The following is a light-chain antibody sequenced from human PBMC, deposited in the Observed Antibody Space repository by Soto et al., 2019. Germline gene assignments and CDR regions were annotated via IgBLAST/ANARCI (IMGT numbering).Light chain of an antibody. V-gene: IGLV2-8*01. Sequence: QSALTQPPSASGSPGQSVTISCTGTKNDIDLYDFVSWYQHHPGKAPRLIIYEVVQRPSGVPDRFSGSKSGNTASLTVSGLQAADEADYFCKSYAGSNTYVFGSGTKVTVL. CDR2: EVV. CDR1: KNDIDLYDF. J-gene: IGLJ1*01. CDR3: KSYAGSNTYV.